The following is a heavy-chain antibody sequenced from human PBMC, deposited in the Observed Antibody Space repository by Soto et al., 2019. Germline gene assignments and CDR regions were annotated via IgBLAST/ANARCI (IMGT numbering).Heavy chain of an antibody. J-gene: IGHJ4*02. CDR3: ARSQGSGSYYNPKVYFDY. D-gene: IGHD3-10*01. Sequence: PGESLKISCKGSGYSFTSYWIGWVRQMPGKGLEWMGIIYPGDSDTRYSPSFQGQVTISADKSISTAYLQWSSLKASDTAMYYCARSQGSGSYYNPKVYFDYWGQRTLVTVSS. CDR2: IYPGDSDT. CDR1: GYSFTSYW. V-gene: IGHV5-51*01.